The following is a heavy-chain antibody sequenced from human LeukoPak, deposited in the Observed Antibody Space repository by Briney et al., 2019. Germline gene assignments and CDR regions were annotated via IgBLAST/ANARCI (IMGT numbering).Heavy chain of an antibody. CDR1: GFTVSRNS. CDR2: IYSSGTT. J-gene: IGHJ6*03. CDR3: ARAAWIDYYYYMDV. Sequence: GGSLRLSCAASGFTVSRNSMTWVGQAPGKGLEWVSVIYSSGTTYYADSVKGRFTISRDNSKNTLYLQMNSLRAEDTAVYYCARAAWIDYYYYMDVWGKGTTVTISS. V-gene: IGHV3-53*01. D-gene: IGHD2-2*03.